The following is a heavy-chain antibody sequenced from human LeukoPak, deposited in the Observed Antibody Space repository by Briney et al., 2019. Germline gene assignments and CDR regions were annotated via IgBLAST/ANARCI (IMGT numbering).Heavy chain of an antibody. Sequence: PSETLSLTCTVSGGSISSSSYYWGWIRQPPGKGLEWIGTIYYSGSTYYNPSLKSRVTISVDTSKNQFSLKLSSVTAADTAVYYCASRYDYSNYIDYWGQGTLVTVSS. D-gene: IGHD4-11*01. CDR1: GGSISSSSYY. V-gene: IGHV4-39*01. J-gene: IGHJ4*02. CDR3: ASRYDYSNYIDY. CDR2: IYYSGST.